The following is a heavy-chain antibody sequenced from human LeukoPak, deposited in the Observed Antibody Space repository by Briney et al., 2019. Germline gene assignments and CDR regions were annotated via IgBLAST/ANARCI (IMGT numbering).Heavy chain of an antibody. CDR2: MHTSGST. Sequence: SETLSLICTVSGGSISGYYWSWIRQPAGKGLEWIGRMHTSGSTNYSPSLKSRVTMSVDTSKNQFSLKLSSVTAADTAVYYCARDGGSGWYGYWGQGTLVTVSS. V-gene: IGHV4-4*07. D-gene: IGHD6-19*01. CDR3: ARDGGSGWYGY. CDR1: GGSISGYY. J-gene: IGHJ4*02.